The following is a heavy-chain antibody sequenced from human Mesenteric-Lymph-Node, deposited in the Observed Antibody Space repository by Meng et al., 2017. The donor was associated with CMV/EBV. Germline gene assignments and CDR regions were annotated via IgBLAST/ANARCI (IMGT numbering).Heavy chain of an antibody. V-gene: IGHV3-30-3*01. Sequence: GESLKISCAASGFTFSSYAMHWVRQAPGKGLEWVADISYDGSNKYYADSVKGRFTISRDNSKNTLYLQMNSLRAEDTAVYYCARDPPDYDILTGCFDYWGQGTLVTVSS. CDR1: GFTFSSYA. CDR2: ISYDGSNK. D-gene: IGHD3-9*01. J-gene: IGHJ4*02. CDR3: ARDPPDYDILTGCFDY.